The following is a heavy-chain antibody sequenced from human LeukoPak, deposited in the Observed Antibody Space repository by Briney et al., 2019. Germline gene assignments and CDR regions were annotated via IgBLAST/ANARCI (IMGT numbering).Heavy chain of an antibody. Sequence: GESLKISCRASGYIFTNYRIAWVRQKPGKGLEWMGIIYPGDSETTYSPSFQGQVTISADKSIRAAYLQWDTLKASDTAMYYCARLLGYYFDYWGQGTLVTVSS. J-gene: IGHJ4*02. CDR2: IYPGDSET. CDR3: ARLLGYYFDY. D-gene: IGHD7-27*01. CDR1: GYIFTNYR. V-gene: IGHV5-51*01.